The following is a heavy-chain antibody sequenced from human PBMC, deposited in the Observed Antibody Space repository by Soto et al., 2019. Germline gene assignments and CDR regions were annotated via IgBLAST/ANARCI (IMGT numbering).Heavy chain of an antibody. V-gene: IGHV1-69*13. J-gene: IGHJ6*02. CDR3: ARGSHAGRAYYYGMDV. CDR1: GGTFSSYA. CDR2: IIPIFGTA. Sequence: GASVKVSCKASGGTFSSYAISWVRQAPGQGLEWMGGIIPIFGTANYAQKFQGRVTITADESTSTAYMELSSLRSEDTAVYYCARGSHAGRAYYYGMDVWGQGTTVTVSS.